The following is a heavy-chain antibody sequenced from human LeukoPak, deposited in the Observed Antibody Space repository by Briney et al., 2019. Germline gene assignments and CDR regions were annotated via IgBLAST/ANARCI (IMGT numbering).Heavy chain of an antibody. CDR1: GGSISSYY. Sequence: PSETLSLTCTVSGGSISSYYWSWIRQPPGKGLEWIGYIYYSGSTNYNPSLKSRVTISVDTSKNQFSLKLSSVTAADTAVYYCARVYDYGDSRNFDYWGQGTLVTVSS. CDR3: ARVYDYGDSRNFDY. V-gene: IGHV4-59*01. CDR2: IYYSGST. J-gene: IGHJ4*02. D-gene: IGHD4-17*01.